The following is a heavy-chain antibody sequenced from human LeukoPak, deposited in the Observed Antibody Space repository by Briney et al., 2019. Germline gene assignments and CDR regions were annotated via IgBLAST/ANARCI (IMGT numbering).Heavy chain of an antibody. V-gene: IGHV3-30*04. D-gene: IGHD6-13*01. Sequence: GGSLRLSCAASAFTISSYAMHWVRQAPGKGLEWAAVISYDGSNKYYADSVKGRFTISRDNSKNTLYLQMNSLRAEDTAVYYCARVHSSSWYPLLYWGQGTLVTVSS. J-gene: IGHJ4*02. CDR3: ARVHSSSWYPLLY. CDR1: AFTISSYA. CDR2: ISYDGSNK.